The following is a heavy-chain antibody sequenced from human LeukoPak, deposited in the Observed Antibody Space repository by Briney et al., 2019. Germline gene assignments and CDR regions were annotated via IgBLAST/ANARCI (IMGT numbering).Heavy chain of an antibody. CDR3: AKACERVDNYGNWFDC. CDR2: ISGSGGST. J-gene: IGHJ5*01. Sequence: GGSLRLSCTASGFTFSSHDMSRARQAPGKGLEWVSAISGSGGSTYYADSVKGRFTISRDNSKNTQYLQIDSLRAEDTAVYYCAKACERVDNYGNWFDCWGQGTLVTVSS. CDR1: GFTFSSHD. D-gene: IGHD5-18*01. V-gene: IGHV3-23*01.